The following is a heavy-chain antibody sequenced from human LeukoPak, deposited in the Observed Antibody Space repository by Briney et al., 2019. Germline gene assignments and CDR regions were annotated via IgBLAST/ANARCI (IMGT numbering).Heavy chain of an antibody. CDR1: GFTFSTYW. CDR3: ARSGYYYDSSYMDV. V-gene: IGHV3-7*01. D-gene: IGHD3-22*01. Sequence: GGSLRLSCAASGFTFSTYWMTWVPQAPGKGLEGVANIKRDRSEKFYVESVKRRFTISRDNAKNSLYLQMSSLRAEDTAVYYCARSGYYYDSSYMDVWGKGNTVTVSS. J-gene: IGHJ6*03. CDR2: IKRDRSEK.